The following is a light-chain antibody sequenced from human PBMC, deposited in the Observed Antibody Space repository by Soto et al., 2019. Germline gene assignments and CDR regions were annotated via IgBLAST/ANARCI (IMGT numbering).Light chain of an antibody. CDR2: GAS. Sequence: EIVLTQSPGTLSLSPGERATLSCRASQTVISSYLAWYQQKPGQAPRLLIFGASSRATGTPDRFSGSGSGTDFTLTISGLEPDDFALYYCLQYGGSPRTFGQGTKLEIK. V-gene: IGKV3-20*01. CDR3: LQYGGSPRT. CDR1: QTVISSY. J-gene: IGKJ2*01.